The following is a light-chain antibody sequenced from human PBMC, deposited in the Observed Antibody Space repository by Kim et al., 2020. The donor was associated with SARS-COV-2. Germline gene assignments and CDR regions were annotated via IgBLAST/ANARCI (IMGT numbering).Light chain of an antibody. J-gene: IGKJ1*01. CDR2: AAS. CDR3: QQYYNFPRT. CDR1: QDIHRY. V-gene: IGKV1-8*01. Sequence: ASGGDSVTSTCRASQDIHRYLSWYQQRPGRAPQVLLYAASVLEGGVPSRFSGTGSGTQFSLTINSLQSEDSATYYCQQYYNFPRTFGQGTKVDIK.